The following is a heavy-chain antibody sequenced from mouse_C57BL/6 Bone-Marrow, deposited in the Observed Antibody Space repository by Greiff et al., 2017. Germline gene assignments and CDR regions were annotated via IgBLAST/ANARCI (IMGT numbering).Heavy chain of an antibody. J-gene: IGHJ2*01. V-gene: IGHV14-4*01. Sequence: EVKLMESGAELVRPGASVKLSCTASGFNIKDDYIHWVKQRPEQGLEWIGWIDPEIGDTEYASKFPCKATITSDTSSHTAYLQLSILTSEETAVYYCSSFDGNYFDFWGQGTPLTVAS. CDR3: SSFDGNYFDF. D-gene: IGHD2-3*01. CDR1: GFNIKDDY. CDR2: IDPEIGDT.